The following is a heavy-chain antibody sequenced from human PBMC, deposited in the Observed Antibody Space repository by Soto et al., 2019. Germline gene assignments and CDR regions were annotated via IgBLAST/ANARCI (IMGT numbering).Heavy chain of an antibody. J-gene: IGHJ4*02. V-gene: IGHV3-74*01. CDR2: ISDSGRGT. D-gene: IGHD1-26*01. CDR1: GFTFSHYW. Sequence: EVQLVESGGGLVQPGGSLRLSCAASGFTFSHYWMYWVRQPPGKGLVWVSRISDSGRGTNYADSVKGRFTISRDNAKNTVYLQMNSLRAEDTALYYCARALGSTTSETDYWGQGTPVTVSS. CDR3: ARALGSTTSETDY.